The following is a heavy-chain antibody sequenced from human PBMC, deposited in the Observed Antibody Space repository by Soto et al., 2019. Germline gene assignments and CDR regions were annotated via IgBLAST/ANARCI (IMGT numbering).Heavy chain of an antibody. V-gene: IGHV3-33*01. CDR1: GFTFSSYG. D-gene: IGHD2-15*01. CDR3: AREPITKKAAAATLAV. J-gene: IGHJ6*02. Sequence: ESGGGVVQPGRSLRLSCAASGFTFSSYGMRWVRQAPGKGLEWVAVIWYDGSNKYYADSVKGRFTISRDNSKNTLYLQMNSLRAEDTAVYYCAREPITKKAAAATLAVWGQGTTVTVSS. CDR2: IWYDGSNK.